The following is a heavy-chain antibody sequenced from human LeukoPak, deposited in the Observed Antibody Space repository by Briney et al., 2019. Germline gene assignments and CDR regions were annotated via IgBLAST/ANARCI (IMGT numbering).Heavy chain of an antibody. CDR2: ISGSGDST. Sequence: GRSLRLSCAASGFTFSSYDMSWVRQAPGKGLEWVSAISGSGDSTYYADSVKGRFTITRDNSKNTLYLQMNSLRAEDTAVYYCAKDVVRSQESNYYYKDVWGKGTTVTVSS. V-gene: IGHV3-23*01. D-gene: IGHD2-15*01. CDR1: GFTFSSYD. J-gene: IGHJ6*03. CDR3: AKDVVRSQESNYYYKDV.